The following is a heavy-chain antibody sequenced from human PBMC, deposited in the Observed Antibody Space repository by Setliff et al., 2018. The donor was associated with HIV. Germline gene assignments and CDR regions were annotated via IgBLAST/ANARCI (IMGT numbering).Heavy chain of an antibody. Sequence: ASVKVSCKASGYTFTNSDINWVRQAPGQGLEWMGWMNPKSGNTGYAQKFQGRVTMTSNTFIGTAYMELNSLASDDTAVYYCARGHLDYDYWEDILGNWFDPWGQGTLVTVSS. CDR3: ARGHLDYDYWEDILGNWFDP. D-gene: IGHD3-3*01. CDR1: GYTFTNSD. CDR2: MNPKSGNT. V-gene: IGHV1-8*02. J-gene: IGHJ5*02.